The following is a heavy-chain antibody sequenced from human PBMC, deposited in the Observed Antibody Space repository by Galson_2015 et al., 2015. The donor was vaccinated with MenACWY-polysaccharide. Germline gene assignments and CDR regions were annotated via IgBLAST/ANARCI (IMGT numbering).Heavy chain of an antibody. V-gene: IGHV3-48*04. D-gene: IGHD2-15*01. CDR1: GFTFNSYS. CDR3: ARDCRTRGFC. J-gene: IGHJ4*02. Sequence: SLRLSCAASGFTFNSYSMFWVRQAPGKGLEWVSYISSSSSTINYADSVKGRFTISRDNAMNSLYLQMNSLRAEDAAIYYCARDCRTRGFCWGQGTLVTVSS. CDR2: ISSSSSTI.